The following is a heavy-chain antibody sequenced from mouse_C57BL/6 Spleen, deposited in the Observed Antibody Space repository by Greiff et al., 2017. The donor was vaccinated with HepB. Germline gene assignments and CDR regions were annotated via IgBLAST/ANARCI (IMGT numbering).Heavy chain of an antibody. J-gene: IGHJ1*03. CDR2: IRNKANGYTT. Sequence: EVKLMESGGGLVQPGGSLSLSCAASGFTFTDYYMSWVRQPPGKALEWLGFIRNKANGYTTEYSASVKGRFTISRDNSQSILYLQMNALRAEDSATYYCARLYSNYFYWYFDVWGTGTTVTVSS. D-gene: IGHD2-5*01. CDR3: ARLYSNYFYWYFDV. V-gene: IGHV7-3*01. CDR1: GFTFTDYY.